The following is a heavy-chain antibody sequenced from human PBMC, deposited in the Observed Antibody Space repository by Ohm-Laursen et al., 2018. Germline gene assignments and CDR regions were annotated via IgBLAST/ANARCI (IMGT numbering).Heavy chain of an antibody. Sequence: SLRLSCAASGFTFDDHYMDWVRQAPGKGLELVARSRDKANSYTTAYVASVKGRFSISRDDSENSLYLQMNSPRAEDTAVYYCAKDRYDSSGYYCRYFDYWGQGTLVTVSS. J-gene: IGHJ4*02. D-gene: IGHD3-22*01. V-gene: IGHV3-72*01. CDR3: AKDRYDSSGYYCRYFDY. CDR1: GFTFDDHY. CDR2: SRDKANSYTT.